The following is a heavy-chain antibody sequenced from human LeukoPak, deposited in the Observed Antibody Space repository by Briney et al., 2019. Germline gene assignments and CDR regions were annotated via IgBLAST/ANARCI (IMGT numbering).Heavy chain of an antibody. D-gene: IGHD3-10*01. CDR1: GFTFSGSA. Sequence: GGSLKLSCAASGFTFSGSAMHWVRQAPGKGLEWVSSISSSSSYIYYADSVKGRFTISRDDAKNSLYLQMNSLRAEDTAVYYCARDLIYYGSGSYYKEGYGIDVWGQGTTVTVSS. J-gene: IGHJ6*02. CDR2: ISSSSSYI. CDR3: ARDLIYYGSGSYYKEGYGIDV. V-gene: IGHV3-21*01.